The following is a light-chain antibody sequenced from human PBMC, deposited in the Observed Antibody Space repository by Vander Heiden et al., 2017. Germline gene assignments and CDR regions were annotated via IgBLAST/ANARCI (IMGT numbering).Light chain of an antibody. V-gene: IGLV3-25*03. Sequence: SYELTQPPSVSVPPGQTARITCSGDALPKQYAYWYQQMPGQAPVLVIYKDSERPSGIPERFSGSSSGTTVTLTISGVQAEDEADYYCQSADSSGTWVFGGGTKLTVL. J-gene: IGLJ3*02. CDR2: KDS. CDR1: ALPKQY. CDR3: QSADSSGTWV.